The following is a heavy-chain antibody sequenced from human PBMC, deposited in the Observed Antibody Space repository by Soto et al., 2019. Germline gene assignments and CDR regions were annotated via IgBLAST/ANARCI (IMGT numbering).Heavy chain of an antibody. D-gene: IGHD3-22*01. J-gene: IGHJ5*02. CDR2: IYYSGST. Sequence: SETLCLTCTVSGGSISSYYWSWIRQPPGKGLEWIGYIYYSGSTNYNPSLKSRVTISVDTSKNQFSLKLTSVTAADTAVYYCATSYYDSSWFDPWGQGTLVTVSS. V-gene: IGHV4-59*01. CDR1: GGSISSYY. CDR3: ATSYYDSSWFDP.